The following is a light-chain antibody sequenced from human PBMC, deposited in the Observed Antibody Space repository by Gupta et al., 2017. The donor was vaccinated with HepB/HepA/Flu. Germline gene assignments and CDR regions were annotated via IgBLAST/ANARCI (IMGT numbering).Light chain of an antibody. Sequence: ALPQPASVSGSPGQSITISCTGTSSDVGGYNYDSWYQQHPGKAPKLMIYHVSTRPSGVSNRFSGSKSGNTASLTSSRLQAEDEADYYCSSYTSSSTRVFGGGTKLTVL. CDR3: SSYTSSSTRV. CDR1: SSDVGGYNY. V-gene: IGLV2-14*01. J-gene: IGLJ3*02. CDR2: HVS.